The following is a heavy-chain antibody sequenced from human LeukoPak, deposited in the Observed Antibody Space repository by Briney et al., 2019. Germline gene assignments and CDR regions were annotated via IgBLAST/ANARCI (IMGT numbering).Heavy chain of an antibody. CDR3: TRHTGYISGQYSNYEDS. J-gene: IGHJ4*02. CDR1: GGSISSGDYY. CDR2: IYYSGST. D-gene: IGHD4-11*01. V-gene: IGHV4-30-4*08. Sequence: SETLSLTCTVSGGSISSGDYYWSWIRQPPGKGLEWIGYIYYSGSTNYNPSLKSRVTISVDTSKNQFSLKLSSVTAADTALYYCTRHTGYISGQYSNYEDSWGQGTLVTVSS.